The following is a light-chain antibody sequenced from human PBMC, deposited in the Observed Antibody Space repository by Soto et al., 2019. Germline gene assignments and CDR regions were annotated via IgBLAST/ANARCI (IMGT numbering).Light chain of an antibody. CDR1: SSDVGGYNY. V-gene: IGLV2-14*01. CDR2: DVS. Sequence: QSVLTQPASVSGSPGQSITISCTGTSSDVGGYNYVSWYQQHPGKAPKLMIYDVSNRPSGVSNRFSGSKSGNTASLTISGLQAEDEADYYCSSYTSSSNAGFGTGTKVTVL. CDR3: SSYTSSSNAG. J-gene: IGLJ1*01.